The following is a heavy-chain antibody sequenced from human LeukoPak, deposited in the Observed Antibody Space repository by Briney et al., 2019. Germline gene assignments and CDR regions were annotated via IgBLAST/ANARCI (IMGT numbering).Heavy chain of an antibody. V-gene: IGHV3-21*01. CDR2: ISSSSSYV. CDR3: ARGRKQLVSTRNALDI. CDR1: GFTFSSYS. Sequence: LGGSLRLSCAASGFTFSSYSMNWVRQAPGKGLEWVSSISSSSSYVYYADSVKGRFTISRDNAKNSLYLQMNSLRAEDTTVYYCARGRKQLVSTRNALDIWGRGTMVTVSS. J-gene: IGHJ3*02. D-gene: IGHD6-6*01.